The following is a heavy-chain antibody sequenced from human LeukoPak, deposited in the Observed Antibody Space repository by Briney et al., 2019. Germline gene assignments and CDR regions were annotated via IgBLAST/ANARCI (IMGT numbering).Heavy chain of an antibody. V-gene: IGHV4-34*01. D-gene: IGHD3-10*01. J-gene: IGHJ6*02. CDR2: INHSGST. CDR1: GGSFSCNY. Sequence: SETLSLTGDVYGGSFSCNYWRWLRQLQGKWLKWIGEINHSGSTNYSPSLKSRVTISVDTSKNQFSLRLSSVTAADTAVYYCARGLYYGSGSYYAPYYYYGMDVWGQGTTVTVSS. CDR3: ARGLYYGSGSYYAPYYYYGMDV.